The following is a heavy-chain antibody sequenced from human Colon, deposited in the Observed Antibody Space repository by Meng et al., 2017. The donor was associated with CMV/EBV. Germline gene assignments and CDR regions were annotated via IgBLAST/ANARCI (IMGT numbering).Heavy chain of an antibody. Sequence: GGSLRLSCAASGFTFSSYAMSWVRQAPGKGLEWVSAISGSGGSTYYADSVKGRFTVSRDNSKNTLYLQMNSLRAEDTAVYYCAKDGGGCSGGSCYSDFGVYYFDYWGQGTLVTVSS. CDR2: ISGSGGST. CDR3: AKDGGGCSGGSCYSDFGVYYFDY. V-gene: IGHV3-23*01. J-gene: IGHJ4*02. D-gene: IGHD2-15*01. CDR1: GFTFSSYA.